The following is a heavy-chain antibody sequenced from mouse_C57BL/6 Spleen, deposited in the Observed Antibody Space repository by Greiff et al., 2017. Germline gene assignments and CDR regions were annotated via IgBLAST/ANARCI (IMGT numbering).Heavy chain of an antibody. CDR3: ARGAVVATGDYFDY. J-gene: IGHJ2*01. CDR2: IYPRSGNP. Sequence: QVQLQQSGAELARPGASVKLSCKASGYTFTRYGISWVKQRPGQGLEWIGEIYPRSGNPYYNEKFKGKATLAADKSSSTAYMALRSLTSEDSAVYFCARGAVVATGDYFDYWGQGTTLTVSS. D-gene: IGHD1-1*01. V-gene: IGHV1-81*01. CDR1: GYTFTRYG.